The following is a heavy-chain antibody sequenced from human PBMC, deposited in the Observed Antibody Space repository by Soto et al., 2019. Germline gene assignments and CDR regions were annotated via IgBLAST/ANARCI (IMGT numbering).Heavy chain of an antibody. CDR3: AREGPSWFGELLWNDLLDY. Sequence: PGGSLRLSCAASGFTFSSYGMHWVRQAPGKGLEWVAVIWYDGSNKYYADSVKGRFTISRDNSKNTLYLQMNSLRAEDTAVYYCAREGPSWFGELLWNDLLDYWGQGTLVTVSS. J-gene: IGHJ4*02. D-gene: IGHD3-10*01. V-gene: IGHV3-33*01. CDR2: IWYDGSNK. CDR1: GFTFSSYG.